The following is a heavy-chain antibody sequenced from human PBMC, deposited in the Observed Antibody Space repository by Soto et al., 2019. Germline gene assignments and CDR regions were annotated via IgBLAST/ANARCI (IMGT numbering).Heavy chain of an antibody. V-gene: IGHV3-30*18. Sequence: VGSLRLSCAASGFTFSSYGMHWVRQAPGKGLEWVAVISYDGSNKYYADSVKGRFTISRDNSKNTLYLQMNSLRAEDTAVYYCAKDYLRLRLGELSGVAFDIWGQGTMVTVSS. CDR2: ISYDGSNK. D-gene: IGHD3-16*02. CDR3: AKDYLRLRLGELSGVAFDI. CDR1: GFTFSSYG. J-gene: IGHJ3*02.